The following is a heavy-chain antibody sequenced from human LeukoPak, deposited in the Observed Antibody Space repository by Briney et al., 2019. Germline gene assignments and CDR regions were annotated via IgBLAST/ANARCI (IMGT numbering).Heavy chain of an antibody. Sequence: SQTLSLTCTVSGGSISSGSYYWSWIRQPAGKGLEWIVRIYTSGSTNYNPSLKSRVTISVDTSKTQFSLKLSSVTAADTAVYYCARGRPSYDFWSGYLFDYWGQGTLVTVSS. V-gene: IGHV4-61*02. CDR3: ARGRPSYDFWSGYLFDY. CDR1: GGSISSGSYY. J-gene: IGHJ4*02. CDR2: IYTSGST. D-gene: IGHD3-3*01.